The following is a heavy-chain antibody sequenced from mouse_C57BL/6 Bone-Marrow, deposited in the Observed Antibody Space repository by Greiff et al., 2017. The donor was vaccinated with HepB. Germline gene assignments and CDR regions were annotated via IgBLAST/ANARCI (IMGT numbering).Heavy chain of an antibody. J-gene: IGHJ2*01. V-gene: IGHV1-69*01. Sequence: QVQLKQPGAELVMPGASVKLSCKASGYTFTSYWMHWVKQRPGQGLEWIGEIDPSDSYTNYNQKFKGKSTLTVDKSSSTAYMQLSSLTSEDSAVYYCAREDYGSSYNYWGQGTTLTVSS. CDR3: AREDYGSSYNY. D-gene: IGHD1-1*01. CDR2: IDPSDSYT. CDR1: GYTFTSYW.